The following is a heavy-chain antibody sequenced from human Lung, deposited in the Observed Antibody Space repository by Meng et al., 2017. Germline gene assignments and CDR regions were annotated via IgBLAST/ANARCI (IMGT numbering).Heavy chain of an antibody. CDR3: ARGEREPDY. J-gene: IGHJ4*02. D-gene: IGHD1-14*01. CDR2: INHSGST. V-gene: IGHV4-34*01. CDR1: GGSFSGYY. Sequence: QVQLQQWGAGLLKPSETLSLTCAVYGGSFSGYYWSWIRQPPGKGLXWIGEINHSGSTNYNPSLKSRVTISVDTSKNHFSLKLNSVTAADTAVFYCARGEREPDYWGQGTLVTFSS.